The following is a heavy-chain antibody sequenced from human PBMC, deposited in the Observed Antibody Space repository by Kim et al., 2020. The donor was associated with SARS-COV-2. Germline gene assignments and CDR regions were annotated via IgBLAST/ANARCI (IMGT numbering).Heavy chain of an antibody. CDR2: IGWNSGTI. V-gene: IGHV3-9*01. CDR3: VKGGGNYYDLGY. J-gene: IGHJ4*02. D-gene: IGHD1-26*01. Sequence: GGSLRLSCAASGFTFDDSVMHWVRQPPGKGLEWVSGIGWNSGTIAYADSVKGRFTISRDNAKNSLYLQVNSLRAEDTALYYCVKGGGNYYDLGYWGQGTLVTVSS. CDR1: GFTFDDSV.